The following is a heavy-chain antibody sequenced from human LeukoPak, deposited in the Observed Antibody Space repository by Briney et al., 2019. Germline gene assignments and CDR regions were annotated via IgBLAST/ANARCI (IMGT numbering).Heavy chain of an antibody. J-gene: IGHJ6*03. D-gene: IGHD3-9*01. Sequence: KSSETLSLTCTVSGYSISSGYYWGWIRQPPGKGLEWIGSIYHSGSTYYNPSLKSRVTISVDTSKNQFSLKLSSVTAADTAVYYCARGSTVLRYFDWLSPPYYYYYMDVWGKGTTVTVSS. CDR1: GYSISSGYY. CDR2: IYHSGST. V-gene: IGHV4-38-2*02. CDR3: ARGSTVLRYFDWLSPPYYYYYMDV.